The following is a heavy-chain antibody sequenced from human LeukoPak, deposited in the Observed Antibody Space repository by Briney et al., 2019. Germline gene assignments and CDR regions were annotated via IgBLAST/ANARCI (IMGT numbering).Heavy chain of an antibody. CDR2: ISSSSSYI. D-gene: IGHD3-22*01. CDR3: ARSSPDYDSSGYFPSAPDY. Sequence: PGGSLRLSCAASGFTFSSYSMNWVRQAAGKGLEGVSSISSSSSYIYYADSVKGRFTISRDNAKNSLYLQMNSLRAEDTAVYYCARSSPDYDSSGYFPSAPDYWGQGTLVTVSS. V-gene: IGHV3-21*01. CDR1: GFTFSSYS. J-gene: IGHJ4*02.